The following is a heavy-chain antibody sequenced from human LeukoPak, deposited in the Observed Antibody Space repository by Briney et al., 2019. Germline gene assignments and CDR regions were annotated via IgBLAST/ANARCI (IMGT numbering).Heavy chain of an antibody. Sequence: GGALRLSCAASGFTFYNAWMSWVRQARGKGGEGVARIKSNGDGGTSEYAARVKGRFTISRDDSKNSLHLKINSVKTEDTAVYYCTTLSSGYWEYNDYYMDVWGKGTPVTISS. CDR2: IKSNGDGGTS. CDR3: TTLSSGYWEYNDYYMDV. J-gene: IGHJ6*03. V-gene: IGHV3-15*01. CDR1: GFTFYNAW. D-gene: IGHD3-22*01.